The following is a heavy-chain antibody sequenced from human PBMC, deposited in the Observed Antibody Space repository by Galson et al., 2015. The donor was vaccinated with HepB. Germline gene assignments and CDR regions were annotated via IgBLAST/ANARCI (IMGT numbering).Heavy chain of an antibody. CDR2: ISYDGSNK. Sequence: SLRLSCAASEFTFSSYGMHWVRQAPGKGLEWVAVISYDGSNKYYADSVKGRFTISRDNSKNTLYLQMNSLRAEDTAVYYCAKDDSSRYGMDVWGQGTTVTVSS. CDR1: EFTFSSYG. CDR3: AKDDSSRYGMDV. D-gene: IGHD6-19*01. J-gene: IGHJ6*02. V-gene: IGHV3-30*18.